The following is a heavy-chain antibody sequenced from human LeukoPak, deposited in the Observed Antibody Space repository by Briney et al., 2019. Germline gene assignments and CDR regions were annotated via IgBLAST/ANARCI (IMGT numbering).Heavy chain of an antibody. Sequence: PGGSLRLSCVASGFTCSSHHMNWVRQTPGKGLESVATIKPDGSEKYYVDSVKGRFTISRDNAKSSLYLQMNSLRAEDTGVYFCARMSSYCDYWGQGTLVTVSS. D-gene: IGHD2-2*01. CDR2: IKPDGSEK. CDR1: GFTCSSHH. CDR3: ARMSSYCDY. V-gene: IGHV3-7*01. J-gene: IGHJ4*02.